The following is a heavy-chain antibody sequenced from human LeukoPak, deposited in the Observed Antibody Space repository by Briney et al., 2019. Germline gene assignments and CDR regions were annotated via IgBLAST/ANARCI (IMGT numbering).Heavy chain of an antibody. D-gene: IGHD2-2*02. V-gene: IGHV4-59*08. J-gene: IGHJ5*02. CDR2: IYYSGST. CDR3: ARGPHCSSTSCYTWFDP. CDR1: GGSTSSYY. Sequence: SETLSLTCTVSGGSTSSYYWSWIRQPPGKGLEWIGYIYYSGSTNYNPSLKSRVTISVDTSKNQFSLKLCSVTAADTAVYYCARGPHCSSTSCYTWFDPWGQGTLVTVSS.